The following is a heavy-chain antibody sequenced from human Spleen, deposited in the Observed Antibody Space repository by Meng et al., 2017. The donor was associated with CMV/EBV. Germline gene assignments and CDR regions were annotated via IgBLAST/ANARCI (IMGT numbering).Heavy chain of an antibody. J-gene: IGHJ5*02. CDR3: ARGSVIPTAVGWNWFDP. Sequence: ASVKVSCKASGYTFTSFDITWVRQVPEQGLEWMGWISGHDGDTHYAQNLQDRVTMTTDTATSTAYMELRRLRSDDTAVYYCARGSVIPTAVGWNWFDPWGQGTLVTVSS. V-gene: IGHV1-18*04. D-gene: IGHD2-2*01. CDR1: GYTFTSFD. CDR2: ISGHDGDT.